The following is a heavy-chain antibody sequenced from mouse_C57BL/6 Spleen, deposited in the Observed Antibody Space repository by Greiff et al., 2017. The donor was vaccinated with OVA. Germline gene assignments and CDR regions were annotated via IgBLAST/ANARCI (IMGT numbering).Heavy chain of an antibody. V-gene: IGHV1-82*01. CDR2: IYPGDGDT. J-gene: IGHJ2*01. CDR3: AKIGDYGNYFDY. Sequence: QVQLQQSGPELVKPGASVKISCKASGYAFSSSWMNWVKQRPGKGLEWIGRIYPGDGDTNYNGKFKGKATLTADKSSSTAFMQLSSLTSEDSAVYFCAKIGDYGNYFDYWGQGTTLTVSS. D-gene: IGHD1-1*01. CDR1: GYAFSSSW.